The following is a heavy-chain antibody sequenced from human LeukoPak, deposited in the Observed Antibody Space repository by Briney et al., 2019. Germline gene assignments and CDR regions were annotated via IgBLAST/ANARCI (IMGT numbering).Heavy chain of an antibody. CDR3: ARAVTADDSSGYYSNYFDY. CDR2: IYHSGST. V-gene: IGHV4-38-2*02. CDR1: GYSISSGYY. Sequence: SETLSLTCTVSGYSISSGYYWAWIRQPPGKGLEWIGSIYHSGSTYYNPSLKSRVTISVDPSKNQFCLKLSSVTAADTAVYYCARAVTADDSSGYYSNYFDYWGQGTLVTVSS. D-gene: IGHD3-22*01. J-gene: IGHJ4*02.